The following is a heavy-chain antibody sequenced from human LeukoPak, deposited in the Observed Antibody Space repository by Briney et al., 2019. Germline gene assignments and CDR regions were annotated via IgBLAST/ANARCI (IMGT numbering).Heavy chain of an antibody. CDR2: IYTSGST. CDR3: ARTWRYYDILTGYYWKYYFDY. V-gene: IGHV4-4*07. D-gene: IGHD3-9*01. CDR1: GGSISSYY. J-gene: IGHJ4*02. Sequence: SETLSLTCTVSGGSISSYYWSWIRQPAGKGLEWIGRIYTSGSTNYNPSLKSRVTISVDTSKNQFSLKLSSVTAADTAVYYCARTWRYYDILTGYYWKYYFDYWGQGTLVTVSS.